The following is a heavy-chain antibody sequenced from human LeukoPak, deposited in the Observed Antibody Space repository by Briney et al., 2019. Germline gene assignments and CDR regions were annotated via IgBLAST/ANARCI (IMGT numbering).Heavy chain of an antibody. CDR1: GFTVSSNY. CDR2: IYSGGST. CDR3: AREVMDVAAAGSVYNWFDP. D-gene: IGHD6-13*01. J-gene: IGHJ5*02. V-gene: IGHV3-53*01. Sequence: GGSLRLSCAASGFTVSSNYMSWVRQAPGKGLEWVSVIYSGGSTYYADSVKGRFTISRDNSKNTLYLQMNSLRAEDTAVYYCAREVMDVAAAGSVYNWFDPWGQGTLVTVSS.